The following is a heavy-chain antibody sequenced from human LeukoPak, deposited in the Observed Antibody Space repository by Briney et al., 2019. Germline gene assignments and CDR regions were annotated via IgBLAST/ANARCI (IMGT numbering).Heavy chain of an antibody. V-gene: IGHV3-15*01. D-gene: IGHD3-10*01. CDR2: IKSKTDGGTT. J-gene: IGHJ4*02. CDR1: GFTFSEAW. Sequence: GGSLKLSCAASGFTFSEAWMSWVRQAPGKGLEWVGRIKSKTDGGTTDCAAPVKGRFTISRDDSKNTLYLQMNSLKTEDTAVYYCTTEELITMVRGVKYYFDYWGQGSLVTVSS. CDR3: TTEELITMVRGVKYYFDY.